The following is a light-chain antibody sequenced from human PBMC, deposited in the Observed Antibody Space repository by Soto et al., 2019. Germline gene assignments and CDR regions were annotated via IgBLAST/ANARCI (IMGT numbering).Light chain of an antibody. CDR2: SNY. CDR3: AAWDDIRNGYV. Sequence: QSWLTHPPSASETPGQRDTISCSDSSSNIESSTVTWYQQLPGTGTKLVIYSNYGRPSGVGGRFSGSTSGTSASLVIRGLRSEDEADYYCAAWDDIRNGYVFGDGTKVTVL. V-gene: IGLV1-44*01. J-gene: IGLJ1*01. CDR1: SSNIESST.